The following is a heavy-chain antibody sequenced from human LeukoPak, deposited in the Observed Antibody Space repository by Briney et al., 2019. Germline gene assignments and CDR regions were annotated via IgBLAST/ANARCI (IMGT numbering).Heavy chain of an antibody. J-gene: IGHJ4*02. CDR3: AREGYGSGTYYAD. CDR1: GFSFSAYS. V-gene: IGHV3-21*01. D-gene: IGHD3-10*01. Sequence: PGGSLRLACAASGFSFSAYSMIWVGQAPGKGLEWVSSIGRNTSYRYSADSVKGRFTISRDNAKTSLYLQMNGLRAEDTAVYYCAREGYGSGTYYADWGQGILVTVSS. CDR2: IGRNTSYR.